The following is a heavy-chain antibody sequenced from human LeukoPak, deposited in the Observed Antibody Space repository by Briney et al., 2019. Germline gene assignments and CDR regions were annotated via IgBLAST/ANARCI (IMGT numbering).Heavy chain of an antibody. D-gene: IGHD1-26*01. CDR2: ISWNSGSI. Sequence: PGGSLRLSCAASGFTFDDYAMHWVRQAPGKGLEWVSGISWNSGSIGYADSVKGRFTISRDNAKNSLYLQMNSLRAEDTALYYCAKDMTSGSYWAFDIWGQGTMVTVSS. CDR3: AKDMTSGSYWAFDI. CDR1: GFTFDDYA. V-gene: IGHV3-9*01. J-gene: IGHJ3*02.